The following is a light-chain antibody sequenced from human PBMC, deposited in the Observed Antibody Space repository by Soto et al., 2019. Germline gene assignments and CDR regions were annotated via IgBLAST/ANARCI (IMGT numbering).Light chain of an antibody. CDR3: ASFRSGNILV. Sequence: QSALTQPASVSGSPGQSVTISCTGPRSDIGDSNFISWYQHSPGKAPRLLIYEVNNRPSGVSKRFSGSKAGNTASLTISGLLDDDEADYFCASFRSGNILVFGSGTKVTV. CDR1: RSDIGDSNF. J-gene: IGLJ1*01. V-gene: IGLV2-14*01. CDR2: EVN.